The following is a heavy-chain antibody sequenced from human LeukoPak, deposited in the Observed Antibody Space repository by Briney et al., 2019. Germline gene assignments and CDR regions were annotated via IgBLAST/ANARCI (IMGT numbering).Heavy chain of an antibody. J-gene: IGHJ4*02. Sequence: ASVKVSCKASGYTFTSYGISWVRQAPGQGLEWMGWISAYNGNTNYAQKLQGRVTMTTDTSTSTAYMELRSLRSDDTAVYYCARDVLYCGGDCYRPVGATDYWGQGTLVTVSS. D-gene: IGHD2-21*02. V-gene: IGHV1-18*01. CDR1: GYTFTSYG. CDR2: ISAYNGNT. CDR3: ARDVLYCGGDCYRPVGATDY.